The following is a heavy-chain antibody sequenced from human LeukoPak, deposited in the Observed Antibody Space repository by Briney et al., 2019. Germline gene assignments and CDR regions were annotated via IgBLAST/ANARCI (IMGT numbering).Heavy chain of an antibody. V-gene: IGHV3-11*04. D-gene: IGHD6-13*01. CDR1: GFTFSDYY. CDR2: ISSSGSTI. CDR3: TGEAAAGIDY. J-gene: IGHJ4*02. Sequence: GGSLRLSCAACGFTFSDYYMSWIRQAPGKGLEWVSYISSSGSTIYYADSVKGRFTISRDNAKNSLYLQMNSLRAEDTAVYFCTGEAAAGIDYWGQGTLVTVSS.